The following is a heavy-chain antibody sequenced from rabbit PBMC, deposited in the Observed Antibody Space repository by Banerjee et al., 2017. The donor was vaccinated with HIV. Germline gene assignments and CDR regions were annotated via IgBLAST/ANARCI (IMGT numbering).Heavy chain of an antibody. CDR2: IYVVSGNT. V-gene: IGHV1S43*01. J-gene: IGHJ3*01. D-gene: IGHD1-1*01. CDR3: ARESAYYLTRLDL. Sequence: QEQLVEYGGDLVKPGASLTLTCTASGFSFSSSYWIYWVRQAPGKGLEWIGCIYVVSGNTWYASWVNGRFTISRSTSLNTVDLKMTSLTAADTATYFCARESAYYLTRLDLWGPGTLVTVS. CDR1: GFSFSSSYW.